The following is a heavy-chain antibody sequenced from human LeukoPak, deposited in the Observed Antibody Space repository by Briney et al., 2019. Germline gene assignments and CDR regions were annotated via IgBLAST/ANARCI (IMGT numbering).Heavy chain of an antibody. J-gene: IGHJ4*02. Sequence: GGSLRLSCAASGFIFSSYAISWVRQAPGKGLEWVSGISGSGGSTYYADSVKGRFTISRDNSKNTLYLQMNSLRAEDTAVYYCAKDTCSGGSCYWPFDYWGQGTLVTVSS. V-gene: IGHV3-23*01. CDR3: AKDTCSGGSCYWPFDY. CDR2: ISGSGGST. CDR1: GFIFSSYA. D-gene: IGHD2-15*01.